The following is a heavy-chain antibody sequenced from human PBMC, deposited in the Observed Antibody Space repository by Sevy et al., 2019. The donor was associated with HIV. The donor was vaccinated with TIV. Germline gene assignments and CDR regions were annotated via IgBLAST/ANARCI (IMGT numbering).Heavy chain of an antibody. Sequence: GGSLRLSCAASGFTFSSYGMLWVRQAPGKGLEWVTSILYDGSNKYYADSLKGRFTISRDNSKNMLYLQMNSLRVEDTAIYYCVRGLAALPGYYYGLDVWGQGTTGTVSS. D-gene: IGHD6-6*01. CDR2: ILYDGSNK. J-gene: IGHJ6*02. CDR1: GFTFSSYG. CDR3: VRGLAALPGYYYGLDV. V-gene: IGHV3-30*03.